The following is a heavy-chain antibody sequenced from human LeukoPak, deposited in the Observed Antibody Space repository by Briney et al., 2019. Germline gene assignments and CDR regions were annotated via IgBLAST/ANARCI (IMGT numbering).Heavy chain of an antibody. Sequence: GGSLRLSCAASGFTFSGFWMSWVRQAPGKGLEWVANIKQDGSENYYVDSVKGRFIISRDNARNSLYLQMNSLRAEDTAMYYCMREDYGVDSWGQGTLVTVAS. CDR2: IKQDGSEN. V-gene: IGHV3-7*01. CDR3: MREDYGVDS. CDR1: GFTFSGFW. D-gene: IGHD3-16*01. J-gene: IGHJ4*02.